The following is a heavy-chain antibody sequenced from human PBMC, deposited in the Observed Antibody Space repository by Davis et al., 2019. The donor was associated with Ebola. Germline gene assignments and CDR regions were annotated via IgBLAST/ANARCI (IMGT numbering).Heavy chain of an antibody. V-gene: IGHV4-34*01. CDR1: GGSFSGYY. D-gene: IGHD2-2*01. CDR2: INHSGST. J-gene: IGHJ5*02. CDR3: ARGPRGCSSTSCYARGGWFDP. Sequence: PSETLSLTCAVYGGSFSGYYWSWIRQPPGKGLEWIGEINHSGSTNYNPSLKSRVTISVDTSKNQFSLKLSSVTAADTAVYYCARGPRGCSSTSCYARGGWFDPWGQGTLVTVSS.